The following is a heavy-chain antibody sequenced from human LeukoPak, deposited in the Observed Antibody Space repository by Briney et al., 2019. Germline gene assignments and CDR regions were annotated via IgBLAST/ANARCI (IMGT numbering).Heavy chain of an antibody. V-gene: IGHV3-7*01. CDR1: GFTFSSYW. CDR3: ATLRIPYYYDSSGYYADAFDI. Sequence: GGSLRLSCAASGFTFSSYWMSWVRQAPGKGLEWVANIKQDGSEKYYVDSVKGRFTISRDNAKNSLYLQMNSLRAEDTAVYYCATLRIPYYYDSSGYYADAFDIWGQGTMVTVSS. D-gene: IGHD3-22*01. J-gene: IGHJ3*02. CDR2: IKQDGSEK.